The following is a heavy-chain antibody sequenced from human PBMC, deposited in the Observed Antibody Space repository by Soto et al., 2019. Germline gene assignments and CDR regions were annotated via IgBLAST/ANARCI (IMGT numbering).Heavy chain of an antibody. J-gene: IGHJ6*02. CDR1: DGSISSSSSY. CDR3: ARRLYYDSSGFEGGGMDV. D-gene: IGHD3-22*01. CDR2: IYYSGST. V-gene: IGHV4-39*01. Sequence: TSATLSLTCTCSDGSISSSSSYWGWFRQPPGKGLEWIGSIYYSGSTYYNPSLKSRVTISVDTSKNQFSLKLSSVTAADTAVYYCARRLYYDSSGFEGGGMDVWGQGTTVT.